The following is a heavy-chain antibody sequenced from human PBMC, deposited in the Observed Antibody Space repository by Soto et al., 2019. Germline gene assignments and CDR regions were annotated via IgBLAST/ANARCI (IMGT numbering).Heavy chain of an antibody. Sequence: QVQLVESGGGVVQPGASLRLSCVGSGFTFRSYVIHWVRQAPGKGLEWVALTSYDGSNKYYDDSVKDRFTISRDNSRNTVDLHMDSLRLEDTALYYCARWGTTGGLDVWCQGTLVSVSS. J-gene: IGHJ4*02. CDR1: GFTFRSYV. CDR2: TSYDGSNK. V-gene: IGHV3-30*19. D-gene: IGHD3-16*01. CDR3: ARWGTTGGLDV.